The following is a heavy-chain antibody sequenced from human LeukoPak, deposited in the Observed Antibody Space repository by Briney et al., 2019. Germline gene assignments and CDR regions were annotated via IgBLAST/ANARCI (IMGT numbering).Heavy chain of an antibody. V-gene: IGHV4-31*03. CDR3: ARDTPEGGAFDI. Sequence: KSSQTLSLTCTVSGGSISSGGYYWSWIRQRPGKGLEWTGYIYYSGSTYYNPSLKSRVTISVDTSKNQFSLKLSSVTAADTAVYYCARDTPEGGAFDIWGQGTMVTVSS. CDR1: GGSISSGGYY. D-gene: IGHD2-15*01. J-gene: IGHJ3*02. CDR2: IYYSGST.